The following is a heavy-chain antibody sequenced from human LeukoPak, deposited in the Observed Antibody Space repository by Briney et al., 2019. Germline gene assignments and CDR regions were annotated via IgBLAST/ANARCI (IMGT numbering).Heavy chain of an antibody. CDR2: ISYDGIDK. J-gene: IGHJ4*02. D-gene: IGHD6-19*01. CDR1: GFTFSNYA. CDR3: AKGEGGDSGWYGDY. V-gene: IGHV3-30*18. Sequence: PGRSLRLSCAASGFTFSNYAKHWVRQAPGKGLEWVAVISYDGIDKYYADSVKGRFTISRDNSKNTLFLQMNSLRAEDTAMYYCAKGEGGDSGWYGDYWGQGTLVTVSS.